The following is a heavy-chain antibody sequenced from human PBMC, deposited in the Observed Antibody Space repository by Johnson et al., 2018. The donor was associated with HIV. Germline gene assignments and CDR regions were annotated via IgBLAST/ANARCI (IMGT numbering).Heavy chain of an antibody. CDR3: ARDPPVTTTHNAFDI. V-gene: IGHV3-11*04. J-gene: IGHJ3*02. D-gene: IGHD4-17*01. CDR2: ITSTGITV. Sequence: VQLVESGGGLVKPGGSLRLSCAASGFTFSDYYMSWIRQAPGKGLEWVSYITSTGITVYYAASVKGRFTISRDNAKNSVYLQMNSLRAEDTAVYYCARDPPVTTTHNAFDIWGQGTMVTVSS. CDR1: GFTFSDYY.